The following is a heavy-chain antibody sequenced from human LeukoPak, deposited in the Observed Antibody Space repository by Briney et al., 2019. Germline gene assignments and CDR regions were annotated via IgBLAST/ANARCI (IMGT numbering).Heavy chain of an antibody. CDR2: IYSGGST. V-gene: IGHV3-66*02. CDR3: ARDMPRSSGWYGY. J-gene: IGHJ4*02. CDR1: AFTVSSNY. Sequence: GVSLRLYCAASAFTVSSNYMSWVRPAPGQGLEWVSVIYSGGSTYSADSLNGRSTITSDYSKNTLYLQMNSLRAEDTAVYYCARDMPRSSGWYGYWGQGTLVTVSS. D-gene: IGHD6-19*01.